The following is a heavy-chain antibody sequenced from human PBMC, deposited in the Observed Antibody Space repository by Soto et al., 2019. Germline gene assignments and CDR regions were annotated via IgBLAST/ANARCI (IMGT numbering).Heavy chain of an antibody. CDR1: GFTFSSYA. CDR2: ISYDGSNK. V-gene: IGHV3-30-3*01. J-gene: IGHJ4*02. D-gene: IGHD6-19*01. Sequence: GGSLRLSCAASGFTFSSYAMHWVRQAPGKGLEWVAVISYDGSNKYYADSVKGRFTISRDNSKNTLYLQMNSLRAEDTAVYYCARGSSQWLISYWGQGTLVTVSS. CDR3: ARGSSQWLISY.